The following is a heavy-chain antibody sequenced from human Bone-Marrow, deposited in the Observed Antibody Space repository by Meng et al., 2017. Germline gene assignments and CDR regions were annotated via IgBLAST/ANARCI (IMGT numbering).Heavy chain of an antibody. CDR3: ARSYCGGDCYSTPHYFDY. Sequence: ASVKVSCKASGYTFSAYYMYWVRQAPGQRLEWMGWINAGNGNTKYSQKFQGRVTITRDTSASTAYMELSSLRSEDTAVYYCARSYCGGDCYSTPHYFDYWGQGTLVTVSS. J-gene: IGHJ4*02. CDR2: INAGNGNT. V-gene: IGHV1-3*01. CDR1: GYTFSAYY. D-gene: IGHD2-21*02.